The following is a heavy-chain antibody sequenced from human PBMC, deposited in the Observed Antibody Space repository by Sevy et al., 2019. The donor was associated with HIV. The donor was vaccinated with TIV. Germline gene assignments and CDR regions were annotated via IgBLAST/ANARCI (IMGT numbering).Heavy chain of an antibody. CDR3: VRDIDYKFDD. D-gene: IGHD5-12*01. Sequence: GGSLRLSCAGSGFTFRTYCMHWVRQTPGKGLVWVSRVNGDGYTTTYADSVKGRFTISRDNTKNTLYLQMNSLRVEDTAGYYCVRDIDYKFDDWGQGTLVTVSS. CDR2: VNGDGYTT. V-gene: IGHV3-74*03. J-gene: IGHJ4*02. CDR1: GFTFRTYC.